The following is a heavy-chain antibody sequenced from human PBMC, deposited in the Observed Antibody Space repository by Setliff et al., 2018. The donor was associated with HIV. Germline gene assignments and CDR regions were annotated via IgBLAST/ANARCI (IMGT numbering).Heavy chain of an antibody. D-gene: IGHD3-22*01. CDR2: INGGGAT. CDR3: ARGFRDNSGYYYYGMDV. CDR1: GGSFTDHY. Sequence: PSETLSLTCAVYGGSFTDHYWNWIRQAPGKGLEWIGEINGGGATTYNPSLKRRLTISVDTSKKQFSLKVSSVIAADTAVYFCARGFRDNSGYYYYGMDVWGPGTTVTVSS. J-gene: IGHJ6*02. V-gene: IGHV4-34*01.